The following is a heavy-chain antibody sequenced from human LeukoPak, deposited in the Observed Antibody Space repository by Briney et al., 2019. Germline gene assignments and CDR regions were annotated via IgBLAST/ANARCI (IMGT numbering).Heavy chain of an antibody. CDR1: GFTFSTYW. D-gene: IGHD5-24*01. CDR3: ARDLGWLQSDY. V-gene: IGHV3-7*01. J-gene: IGHJ4*02. CDR2: IKKDGSEQ. Sequence: PGGSLRLSCAASGFTFSTYWMNWFRQAPGKGLEWVATIKKDGSEQYYVDSMKGRLTISRDNAKNSVYLQIHNLRAEDTAVYYCARDLGWLQSDYWGQGTLVTVSS.